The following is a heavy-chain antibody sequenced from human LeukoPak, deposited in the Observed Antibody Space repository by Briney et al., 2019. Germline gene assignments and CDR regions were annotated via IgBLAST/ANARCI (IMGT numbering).Heavy chain of an antibody. V-gene: IGHV3-48*04. D-gene: IGHD3-22*01. CDR1: GFTFSSYS. J-gene: IGHJ4*02. Sequence: GGSLRLSCAASGFTFSSYSMNWVRQAPGKGLEWVSYISSSSSTIYYADSVKGRFTISRDNAKNSLYLQMNSLRAEDTALYYCAKDYYYDSSGYYWYFDYWGQGTLVTVSS. CDR2: ISSSSSTI. CDR3: AKDYYYDSSGYYWYFDY.